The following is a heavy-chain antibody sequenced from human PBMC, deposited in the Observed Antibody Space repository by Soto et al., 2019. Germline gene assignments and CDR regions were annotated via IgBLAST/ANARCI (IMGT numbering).Heavy chain of an antibody. CDR2: ISAYNGNT. CDR1: GYTFSSYG. J-gene: IGHJ4*02. V-gene: IGHV1-18*01. D-gene: IGHD6-19*01. Sequence: QVQLVQSGAEVKKPGASVKVSCKASGYTFSSYGITWVRQAPGQGVEWMGWISAYNGNTRYAQKVQGRFTMTTDTATSTAYMELRSLRSDDRAVYYCARVGAVAGGFDYWGQGTLVTVSS. CDR3: ARVGAVAGGFDY.